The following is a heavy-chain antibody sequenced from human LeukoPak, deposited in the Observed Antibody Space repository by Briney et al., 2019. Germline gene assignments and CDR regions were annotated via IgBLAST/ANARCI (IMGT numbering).Heavy chain of an antibody. Sequence: PETLSLTCAVYGGSFSGYYWSWIRQPPGKGLEWIGEINHSGSTNYNPSLKSRVTISVDTSKNQFSLKLSSVTAADTAVYYCARECSSWSQGYFQHWGQGTLVTVSS. CDR1: GGSFSGYY. D-gene: IGHD6-13*01. CDR3: ARECSSWSQGYFQH. CDR2: INHSGST. J-gene: IGHJ1*01. V-gene: IGHV4-34*01.